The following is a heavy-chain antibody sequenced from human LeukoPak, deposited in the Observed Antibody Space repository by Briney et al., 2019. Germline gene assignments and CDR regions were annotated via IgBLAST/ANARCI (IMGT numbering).Heavy chain of an antibody. Sequence: SETLSLTCAVYGGSFSGYYRSWIRQPPGKGLEWIGEINHSGSTNYNPSLKSRVTISVDTSKNQFSLKLSSVTAADTAVYYCARRSTGSDYYMDVWGKGTTVTVSS. CDR3: ARRSTGSDYYMDV. V-gene: IGHV4-34*01. J-gene: IGHJ6*03. CDR1: GGSFSGYY. CDR2: INHSGST. D-gene: IGHD3-10*01.